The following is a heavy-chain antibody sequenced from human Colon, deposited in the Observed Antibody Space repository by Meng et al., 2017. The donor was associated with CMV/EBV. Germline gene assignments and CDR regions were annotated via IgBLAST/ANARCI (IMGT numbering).Heavy chain of an antibody. CDR2: INHSGSS. V-gene: IGHV4-34*01. CDR3: ARILGN. J-gene: IGHJ4*02. D-gene: IGHD1-26*01. Sequence: THTLSLPCAFYGGSFRAYYWSWLRQPPGKGLEWIGEINHSGSSNYNPSLKSRVTISVDTSKNQFSLKLSSVTAADTAVYYCARILGNWGQGTLVTVS. CDR1: GGSFRAYY.